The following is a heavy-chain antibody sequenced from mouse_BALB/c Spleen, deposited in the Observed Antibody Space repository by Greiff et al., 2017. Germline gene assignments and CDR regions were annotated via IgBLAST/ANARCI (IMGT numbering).Heavy chain of an antibody. D-gene: IGHD1-1*01. V-gene: IGHV1S137*01. J-gene: IGHJ2*01. CDR1: GYTFTDYA. CDR2: ISTYYGDA. Sequence: VKLQESGAELVRPGVSVKISCKGSGYTFTDYAMHWVKQSHAKSLEWIGVISTYYGDASYNQKFKGKATMTVDKSSSTAYMELARLTSEDSAIYYCARSRYYVSPFDYWGQGTTLTVSA. CDR3: ARSRYYVSPFDY.